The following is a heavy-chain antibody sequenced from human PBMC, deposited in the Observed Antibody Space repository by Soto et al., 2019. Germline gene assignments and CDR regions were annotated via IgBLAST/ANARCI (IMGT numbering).Heavy chain of an antibody. CDR1: GFTFSNYA. CDR2: TSYDGNNE. Sequence: HPGGSLRLSCAASGFTFSNYAMRWVRQAPGKGLEWVALTSYDGNNEYYTDSVKGRFTISRDNSKNTLFLQMNSPRPEDTAVYYCAKDKGVFNWATSYFDYWGQGALVTVSS. V-gene: IGHV3-30*18. CDR3: AKDKGVFNWATSYFDY. J-gene: IGHJ4*02. D-gene: IGHD1-1*01.